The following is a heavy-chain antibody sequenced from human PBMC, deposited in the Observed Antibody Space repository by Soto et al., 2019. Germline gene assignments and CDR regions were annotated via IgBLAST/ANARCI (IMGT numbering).Heavy chain of an antibody. Sequence: GPQVKVSCKASGGTFSSYTISWVRQAPGQGLEWMGRIIPILGIANYAQKFQGRVTITADKSTSTAYMELSSLRSEDTAVYYCARLLGYCSSTSCAPAPYAFDIWGQGTMVTVSS. D-gene: IGHD2-2*01. CDR1: GGTFSSYT. V-gene: IGHV1-69*02. CDR2: IIPILGIA. CDR3: ARLLGYCSSTSCAPAPYAFDI. J-gene: IGHJ3*02.